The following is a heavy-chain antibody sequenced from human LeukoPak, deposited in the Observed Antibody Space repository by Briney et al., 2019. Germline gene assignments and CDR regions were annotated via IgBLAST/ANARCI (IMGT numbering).Heavy chain of an antibody. J-gene: IGHJ4*02. V-gene: IGHV4-61*02. CDR2: IYTSGST. CDR3: ARGRPDTAMGGGIFDY. D-gene: IGHD5-18*01. CDR1: GGSISSGSYY. Sequence: SETLSLTCTVSGGSISSGSYYWSWIRQPAGKGLEWIGRIYTSGSTNYNPSLKSRVTISVDTSKNQFSLKLSSVTAADTAVYYCARGRPDTAMGGGIFDYWGQGTLVTVSS.